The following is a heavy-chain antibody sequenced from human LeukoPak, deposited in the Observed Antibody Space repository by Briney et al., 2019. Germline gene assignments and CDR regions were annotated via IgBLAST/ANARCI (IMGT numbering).Heavy chain of an antibody. CDR2: MNPNSGNT. J-gene: IGHJ6*03. D-gene: IGHD6-13*01. V-gene: IGHV1-8*03. Sequence: ASVKVSCKASGYTFTGYYMHWVRQAPGQGLEWMGWMNPNSGNTGYAQKFQGRVTITRNTSISTAYMELSSLRSEDTAVYYCARGALPYSSSRYAAGWGYYYYYMDVWGKGTTVTVSS. CDR3: ARGALPYSSSRYAAGWGYYYYYMDV. CDR1: GYTFTGYY.